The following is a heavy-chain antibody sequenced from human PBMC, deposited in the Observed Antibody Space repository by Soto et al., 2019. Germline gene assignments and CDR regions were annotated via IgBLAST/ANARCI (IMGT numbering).Heavy chain of an antibody. CDR1: GFTFSSYS. Sequence: GGSLRLSCAGSGFTFSSYSMNWVRQAPGKGLEWVSSISSSSSYIYYADSVKGRFTISRDNAKNSLYLQMNSLRAEDTAVYYCARAYYYGSDRGPGYYGMDVWGQGTTVTVSS. J-gene: IGHJ6*02. CDR2: ISSSSSYI. CDR3: ARAYYYGSDRGPGYYGMDV. D-gene: IGHD3-10*01. V-gene: IGHV3-21*01.